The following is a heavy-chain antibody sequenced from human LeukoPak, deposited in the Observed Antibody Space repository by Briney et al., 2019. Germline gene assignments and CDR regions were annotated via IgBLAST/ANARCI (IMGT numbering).Heavy chain of an antibody. J-gene: IGHJ4*02. CDR2: ISSGATTI. V-gene: IGHV3-11*04. Sequence: GGSLRLSCTASGFTFSDFYMAWIRRSPGKGLEWLSYISSGATTIYYADSVKGRFTISRDNAKKSLYLQMNTLGVEDTAIYYFARGRGSFDTRGFSPASYFDDWGQGTLVTVSS. CDR1: GFTFSDFY. CDR3: ARGRGSFDTRGFSPASYFDD. D-gene: IGHD1-26*01.